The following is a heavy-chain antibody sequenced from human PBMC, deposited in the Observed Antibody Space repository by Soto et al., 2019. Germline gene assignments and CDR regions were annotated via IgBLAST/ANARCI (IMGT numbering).Heavy chain of an antibody. CDR1: GYTFTGYY. J-gene: IGHJ4*02. Sequence: ASVRVSCKASGYTFTGYYVHWVRQAPGQGLEWMGWINPNSGATIYPQKFQGRVTMTRDTSISTAYMELNSLRFDDTAVYYCASTGNYGSGTSFRVDYWGQGTLVTVSS. V-gene: IGHV1-2*02. CDR2: INPNSGAT. CDR3: ASTGNYGSGTSFRVDY. D-gene: IGHD3-10*01.